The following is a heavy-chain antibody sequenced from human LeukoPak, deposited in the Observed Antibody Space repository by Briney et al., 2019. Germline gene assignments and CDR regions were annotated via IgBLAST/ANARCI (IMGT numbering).Heavy chain of an antibody. J-gene: IGHJ6*03. CDR2: IIPIFDTT. Sequence: SVKVSCKASGYTFTTYGITWVRQAPGQGLEWMGGIIPIFDTTNYAQNFQGRVTITADKSTNTAYMELSSLRSEDTAVYYCARAIRGSKIASRYYIYYMDIWGKGTTVTVSS. CDR3: ARAIRGSKIASRYYIYYMDI. CDR1: GYTFTTYG. D-gene: IGHD3-10*01. V-gene: IGHV1-69*06.